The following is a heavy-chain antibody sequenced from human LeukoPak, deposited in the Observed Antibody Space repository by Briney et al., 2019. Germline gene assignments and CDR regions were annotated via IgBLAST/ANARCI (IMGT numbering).Heavy chain of an antibody. J-gene: IGHJ3*02. CDR3: ARVYYDSSGYTRAFDI. CDR1: GGSISSYY. V-gene: IGHV4-59*01. D-gene: IGHD3-22*01. CDR2: IYYSGST. Sequence: SETLSLTCTVSGGSISSYYWSWIRQPPGKGLEGIGDIYYSGSTNYNPSLKSRVTISVDTSKNQFSLKLSSVTAADTAVYYCARVYYDSSGYTRAFDIWGQGTMVTVSS.